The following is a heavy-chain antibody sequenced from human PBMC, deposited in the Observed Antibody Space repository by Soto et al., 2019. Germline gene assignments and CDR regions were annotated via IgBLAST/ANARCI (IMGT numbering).Heavy chain of an antibody. CDR1: GFTFSSYG. Sequence: PGGSLRLSCAASGFTFSSYGMHWVRQAPGKGLEWVAVISYDGSNKYYADSVKGRFTISRDNSKNTLYLQMNSLRAEDTAVYYCAKDSSVYDSSGYFFEGPPDYWGQGTLVTVSS. V-gene: IGHV3-30*18. J-gene: IGHJ4*02. D-gene: IGHD3-22*01. CDR2: ISYDGSNK. CDR3: AKDSSVYDSSGYFFEGPPDY.